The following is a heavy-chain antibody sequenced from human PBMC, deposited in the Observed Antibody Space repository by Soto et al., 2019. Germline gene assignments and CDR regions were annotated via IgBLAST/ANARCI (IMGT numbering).Heavy chain of an antibody. CDR1: GGSISSGGYY. D-gene: IGHD2-21*01. Sequence: SEPLSLTCSVSGGSISSGGYYWRWIRQAPGKVLEWIAYIYYSGNTYYNPPLKSRVTIXEXXSXNXFXPXXXSVTXADTALYYCARLLLRQLCLDLSRRGTLVIVSS. CDR2: IYYSGNT. J-gene: IGHJ2*01. CDR3: ARLLLRQLCLDL. V-gene: IGHV4-30-4*01.